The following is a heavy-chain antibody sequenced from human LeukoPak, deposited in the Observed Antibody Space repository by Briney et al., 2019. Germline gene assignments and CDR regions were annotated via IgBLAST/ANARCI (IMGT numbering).Heavy chain of an antibody. V-gene: IGHV3-74*01. D-gene: IGHD2-2*01. CDR1: GFTFSSYW. CDR3: ARDQKVVPAAPRF. Sequence: GGSLRLSCAASGFTFSSYWMHWVRQAPGKGLVWVSRINTNGSSTSYADSVKGRFTISRDNAKNTLYLQMNSLRAEDTAVYYCARDQKVVPAAPRFWGQGTLVTVSS. CDR2: INTNGSST. J-gene: IGHJ4*02.